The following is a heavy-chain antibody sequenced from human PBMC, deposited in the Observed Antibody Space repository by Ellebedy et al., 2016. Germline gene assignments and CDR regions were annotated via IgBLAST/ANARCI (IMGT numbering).Heavy chain of an antibody. V-gene: IGHV1-18*04. CDR1: GDTFTSYG. CDR2: ISAHNGDT. Sequence: ASVKVSCXASGDTFTSYGFVWVRQAPGQGLEGVAWISAHNGDTHYSQKFQGRVTLTTDTSTSTVYMELRSLRSDDTAVYYCARKPTGRSFDYWGQGTLVTVSS. D-gene: IGHD1-26*01. CDR3: ARKPTGRSFDY. J-gene: IGHJ4*02.